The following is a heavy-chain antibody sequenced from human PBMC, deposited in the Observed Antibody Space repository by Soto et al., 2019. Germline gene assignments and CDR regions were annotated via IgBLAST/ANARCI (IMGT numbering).Heavy chain of an antibody. Sequence: PSETLSLTCTVSGGSISSSSYYWGWIRQPPGKGLEWIGSIYYSGSTYYNPSLKSRVTISVDTSKNQFSLKLSSVTAADTAVYYCARWLGYCSGGSCSGYYYYYYYMDVWGKGTTVTVSS. CDR2: IYYSGST. D-gene: IGHD2-15*01. CDR1: GGSISSSSYY. V-gene: IGHV4-39*01. J-gene: IGHJ6*03. CDR3: ARWLGYCSGGSCSGYYYYYYYMDV.